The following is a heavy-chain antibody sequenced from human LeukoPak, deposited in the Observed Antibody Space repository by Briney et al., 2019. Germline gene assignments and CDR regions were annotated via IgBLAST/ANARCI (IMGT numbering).Heavy chain of an antibody. CDR2: IGTAGDT. J-gene: IGHJ6*02. D-gene: IGHD1-14*01. Sequence: PGGSLRLSCAASGFTFSSYDMHWVRQATGKGLEWVSAIGTAGDTYYPGSVKGRFTISRENAKNSLYLQMNSLRAGDTAVYYCARGVSPPDGPYYYYGMDVWGQGTTVTVS. CDR3: ARGVSPPDGPYYYYGMDV. CDR1: GFTFSSYD. V-gene: IGHV3-13*01.